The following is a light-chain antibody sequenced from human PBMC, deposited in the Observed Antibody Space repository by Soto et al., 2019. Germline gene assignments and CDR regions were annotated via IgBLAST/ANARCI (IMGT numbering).Light chain of an antibody. CDR2: GNH. Sequence: QSVVTQPPSASGTPGQRVTISCSGSTSNIGSNTVNWYQHLPGTAPKLLIYGNHQRPSGVPDRFSGSKSGTSASLAISGLQSEDEGDYYCATWDDSLNALYVFGTGTKLTVL. J-gene: IGLJ1*01. CDR1: TSNIGSNT. V-gene: IGLV1-44*01. CDR3: ATWDDSLNALYV.